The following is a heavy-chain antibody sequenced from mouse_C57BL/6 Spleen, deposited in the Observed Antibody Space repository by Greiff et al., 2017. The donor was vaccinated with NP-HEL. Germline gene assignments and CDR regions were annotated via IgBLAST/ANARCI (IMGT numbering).Heavy chain of an antibody. Sequence: EVKVVESEGGLVQPGSSMKLSCTASGFTFSDYYMAWVRQVPEKGLEWVANINYDGSSTYYLDSLKSRFIISRDNVKNILYLQMSSLKSEDTATYYCARDGDGNYVAMDYWGQGTSVTVSS. V-gene: IGHV5-16*01. CDR3: ARDGDGNYVAMDY. D-gene: IGHD2-1*01. J-gene: IGHJ4*01. CDR1: GFTFSDYY. CDR2: INYDGSST.